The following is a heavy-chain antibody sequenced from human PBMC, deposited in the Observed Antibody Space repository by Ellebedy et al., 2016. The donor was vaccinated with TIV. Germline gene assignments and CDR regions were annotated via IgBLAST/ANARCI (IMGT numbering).Heavy chain of an antibody. Sequence: SGPTLVKPTQTLTLTCTFSGFSLSTSGVGVGWIRPPPGKALEWLALIYWDDDKRYSPSLKSRLTITKDTSKNQVVLTITNMDPVDTATYYCAHTITMVRGVITYHYYGMDVWGQGTTVTVSS. CDR2: IYWDDDK. J-gene: IGHJ6*02. CDR3: AHTITMVRGVITYHYYGMDV. D-gene: IGHD3-10*01. CDR1: GFSLSTSGVG. V-gene: IGHV2-5*02.